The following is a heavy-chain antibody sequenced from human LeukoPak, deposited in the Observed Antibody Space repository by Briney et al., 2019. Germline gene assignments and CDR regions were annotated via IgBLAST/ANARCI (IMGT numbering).Heavy chain of an antibody. CDR3: AELGITMIGGV. CDR2: ISPSGDIT. V-gene: IGHV3-23*01. D-gene: IGHD3-10*02. J-gene: IGHJ6*04. CDR1: GFTFRKHG. Sequence: PGWTLRLSCAASGFTFRKHGMNWVRQAPGTGLEGVSGISPSGDITYYADSVKGRFTISRDNAKNSLYLQMNSLRAEDTAVYYCAELGITMIGGVWGKGTTVTISS.